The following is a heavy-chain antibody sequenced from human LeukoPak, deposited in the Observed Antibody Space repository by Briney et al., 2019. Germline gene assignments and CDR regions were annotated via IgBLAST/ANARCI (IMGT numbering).Heavy chain of an antibody. CDR3: ARVTTGTTYNWFDP. V-gene: IGHV1-2*02. J-gene: IGHJ5*02. CDR1: GYTFTGYY. D-gene: IGHD1-7*01. CDR2: INPNSGGT. Sequence: GASVKVSCKASGYTFTGYYMHWVRQAPGQGLEWMGWINPNSGGTNYAQKFQGRVIMTRDTSISTAYMELSRLRSDDTAVYYCARVTTGTTYNWFDPWGQGTLVTVSS.